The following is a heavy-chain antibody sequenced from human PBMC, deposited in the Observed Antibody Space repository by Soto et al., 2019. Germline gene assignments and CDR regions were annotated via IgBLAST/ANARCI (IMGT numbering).Heavy chain of an antibody. CDR3: ARGSGYYRNFDS. Sequence: QVQLQESGPGLVKPSQTLSLTCYVSGGSITSGGYSWTWIRHQPGKALQWIGYIFDSGSAYNPSLKSRLPISVDTGKNLFSLELSSVTAADTAVYYCARGSGYYRNFDSWGQGTLVSVSS. V-gene: IGHV4-31*02. CDR1: GGSITSGGYS. J-gene: IGHJ4*02. D-gene: IGHD3-3*01. CDR2: IFDSGSA.